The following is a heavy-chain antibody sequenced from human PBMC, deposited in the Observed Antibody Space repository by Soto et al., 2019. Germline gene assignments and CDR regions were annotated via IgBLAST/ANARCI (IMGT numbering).Heavy chain of an antibody. CDR1: GGTFSSYA. CDR3: ARVYIQQLPYYYYGMDV. J-gene: IGHJ6*02. Sequence: QVQLVQSGAEVKKPGSSVKVSCKASGGTFSSYAISWVRQAPGQGLEWMGGIIPIFGTANYAQKFQGRVTITADESTSTAYMELSSLRSEDTAAYYCARVYIQQLPYYYYGMDVWGQGTTVTVSS. D-gene: IGHD6-13*01. CDR2: IIPIFGTA. V-gene: IGHV1-69*01.